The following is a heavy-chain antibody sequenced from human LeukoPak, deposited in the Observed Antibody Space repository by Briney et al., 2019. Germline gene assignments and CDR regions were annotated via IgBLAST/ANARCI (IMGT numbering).Heavy chain of an antibody. V-gene: IGHV3-30*18. CDR1: GFSFSSYG. CDR2: ISYDGDNK. D-gene: IGHD3-16*02. Sequence: GGSLRLSCAASGFSFSSYGMHWVRQAPGKGLEWVAVISYDGDNKYYADSVNGRFTISRDNSKNTLSLQMDSLRAEDTAVYYCAKDIRVWGSYRYPCLDYWGQGTLVSVSS. J-gene: IGHJ4*02. CDR3: AKDIRVWGSYRYPCLDY.